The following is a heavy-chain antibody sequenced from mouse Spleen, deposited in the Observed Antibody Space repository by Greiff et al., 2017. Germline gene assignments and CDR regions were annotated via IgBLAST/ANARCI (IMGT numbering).Heavy chain of an antibody. J-gene: IGHJ4*01. CDR1: GFTFSDYG. CDR2: ISSGSSTI. D-gene: IGHD2-1*01. V-gene: IGHV5-17*01. Sequence: VQLKESGGGLVKPGGSLKLSCAASGFTFSDYGMHWVRQAPEKGLEWVAYISSGSSTIYYADTVKGRFTISRDNAKNTLFLQMTSLRSEDTAMYYCARHGNYVDYAMDYWGQGTSVTVSS. CDR3: ARHGNYVDYAMDY.